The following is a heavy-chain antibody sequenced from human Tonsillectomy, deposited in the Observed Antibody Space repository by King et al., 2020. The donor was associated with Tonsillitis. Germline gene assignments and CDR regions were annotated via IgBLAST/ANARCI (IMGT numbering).Heavy chain of an antibody. CDR1: GFTFSDYY. V-gene: IGHV1-2*02. CDR2: INRNSGGT. J-gene: IGHJ5*02. D-gene: IGHD3-22*01. CDR3: ATERNYYDDNGGWFDP. Sequence: QLVQSGAEVKNPGASVKVSCKASGFTFSDYYIDWVRQAPGQGLEWMGRINRNSGGTNYAQKFQGRVTMTRDTSVSTVYMELSRLNFDDTAVYYCATERNYYDDNGGWFDPWGQGTLVIVSS.